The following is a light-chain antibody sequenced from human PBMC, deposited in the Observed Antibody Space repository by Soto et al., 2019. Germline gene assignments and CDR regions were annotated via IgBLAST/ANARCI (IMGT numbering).Light chain of an antibody. V-gene: IGKV3-15*01. CDR1: QSVSSN. Sequence: EIVMTQSPATLSVSPGERATLSCRASQSVSSNLAWYQQKPGQAPRLLIYGTSTRATGIPARFSGSGSGTEFTLTISSLQSEDFAVYYCQQYNNWPWTFGQGTKWEIK. CDR2: GTS. CDR3: QQYNNWPWT. J-gene: IGKJ1*01.